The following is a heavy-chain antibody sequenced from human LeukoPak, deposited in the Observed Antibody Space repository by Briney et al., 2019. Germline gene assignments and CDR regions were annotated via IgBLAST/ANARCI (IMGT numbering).Heavy chain of an antibody. CDR2: IYPRDSDT. Sequence: GESLKISCKGSGYSFTSYWIGWVRQMPGKGLEWMGIIYPRDSDTRYSPSFQGQVTISVDKSISTAYLQWSSLKASDTAMYYCARHSWRRHSTYSSWYNWFDPWGQGTLVTVSS. CDR3: ARHSWRRHSTYSSWYNWFDP. D-gene: IGHD6-13*01. J-gene: IGHJ5*02. V-gene: IGHV5-51*01. CDR1: GYSFTSYW.